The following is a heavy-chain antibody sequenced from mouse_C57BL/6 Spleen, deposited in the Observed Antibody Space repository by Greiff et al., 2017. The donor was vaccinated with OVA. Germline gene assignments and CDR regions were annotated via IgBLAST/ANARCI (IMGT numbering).Heavy chain of an antibody. CDR1: GFTFSDYG. V-gene: IGHV5-17*01. Sequence: EVQRVESGGGLVKPGVSLKLSCAASGFTFSDYGMHWVRQAPAKGLEWVAYISSGSSTVYYADTVKGRSTISRDNSKHTLYQQMNSLRSEDTAMYYCARTTIVHVDYWGQGTTLTVSS. J-gene: IGHJ2*01. CDR3: ARTTIVHVDY. CDR2: ISSGSSTV. D-gene: IGHD2-12*01.